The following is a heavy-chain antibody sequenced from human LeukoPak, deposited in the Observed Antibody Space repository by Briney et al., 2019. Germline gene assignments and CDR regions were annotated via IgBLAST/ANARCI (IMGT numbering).Heavy chain of an antibody. CDR1: GYTFTSYG. Sequence: ASVKVSCKASGYTFTSYGISWVRQAPGQGLEWMGWISAYNGNTNYSQKLQGRVTITTDTSTSTAYHELRSLRSDDTAVYYCARDWVGAPPFDYWGQGTLVTVSS. CDR3: ARDWVGAPPFDY. J-gene: IGHJ4*02. CDR2: ISAYNGNT. V-gene: IGHV1-18*01. D-gene: IGHD1-26*01.